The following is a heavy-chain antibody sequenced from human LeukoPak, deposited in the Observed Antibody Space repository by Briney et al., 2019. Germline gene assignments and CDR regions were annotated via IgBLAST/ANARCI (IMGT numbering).Heavy chain of an antibody. D-gene: IGHD3-9*01. V-gene: IGHV1-18*04. CDR3: ARDRAFSKYYDILTGYSPGDY. CDR1: GYTFTSYG. CDR2: ISAYNGNT. J-gene: IGHJ4*02. Sequence: ASVKLSCKASGYTFTSYGISWVRQAPGQGLEWMGWISAYNGNTNYAQKLQGRVTMTTDTSTSTAYMELRSLRSDDTAVYYCARDRAFSKYYDILTGYSPGDYWGQGTLVTVSS.